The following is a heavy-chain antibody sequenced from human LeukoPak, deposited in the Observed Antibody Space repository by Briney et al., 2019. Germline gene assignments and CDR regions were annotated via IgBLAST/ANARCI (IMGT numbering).Heavy chain of an antibody. CDR2: IYHSGST. CDR1: GYSISSGYY. D-gene: IGHD2-2*01. V-gene: IGHV4-38-2*02. CDR3: AREGEEYCSSTSCYKYNWFDP. Sequence: SETLSLTCTVSGYSISSGYYWGWIRQPPGKGLEWIGSIYHSGSTYYNPSLKSRVTISVDTSENQFSLKLSSVTAADTAVYYCAREGEEYCSSTSCYKYNWFDPWGQGTLVTVSS. J-gene: IGHJ5*02.